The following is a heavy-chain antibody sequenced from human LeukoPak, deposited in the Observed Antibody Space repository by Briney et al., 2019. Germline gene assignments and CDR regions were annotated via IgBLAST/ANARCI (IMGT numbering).Heavy chain of an antibody. CDR2: ISGSGGST. V-gene: IGHV3-23*01. J-gene: IGHJ3*02. Sequence: GGSLRLSCAASGFTFSSYAMSWVRQAPGKGLEWVSAISGSGGSTYYADSVKGRFTISRDNSKNTLYLQMNSLRAEDTAVYYCAKAERGVWGSYRWGAFDIWGQGTMVTVSS. CDR1: GFTFSSYA. D-gene: IGHD3-16*01. CDR3: AKAERGVWGSYRWGAFDI.